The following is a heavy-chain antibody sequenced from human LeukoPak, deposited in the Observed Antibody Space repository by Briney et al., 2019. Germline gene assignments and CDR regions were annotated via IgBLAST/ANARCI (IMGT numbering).Heavy chain of an antibody. CDR2: ISAYNGNT. Sequence: ASVKVSCKASGYTFTSYGISWVRQAPGQGLEWMGWISAYNGNTNYAQKLQGRVTMTTDTSTSTAYMELRSLRSDDTAVYYCARDYDFWSGYYTSGMDVRGQGTTVTVSS. CDR1: GYTFTSYG. D-gene: IGHD3-3*01. J-gene: IGHJ6*02. CDR3: ARDYDFWSGYYTSGMDV. V-gene: IGHV1-18*01.